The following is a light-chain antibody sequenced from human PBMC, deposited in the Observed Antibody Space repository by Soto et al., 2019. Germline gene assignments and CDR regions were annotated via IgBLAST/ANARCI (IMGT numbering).Light chain of an antibody. CDR2: DAS. CDR1: QSIRNY. J-gene: IGKJ4*01. Sequence: EVVLTQSPATLSLSPGERATLSCRASQSIRNYLAWYQQKPVQAPRLLIYDASNRATGIPARFSGSGSGTDFILTISSLESEDSGVYYCQQRNDWVTFGGGTKVEIK. CDR3: QQRNDWVT. V-gene: IGKV3-11*01.